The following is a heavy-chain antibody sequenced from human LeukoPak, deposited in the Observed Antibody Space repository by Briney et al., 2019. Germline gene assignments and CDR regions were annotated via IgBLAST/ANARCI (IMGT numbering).Heavy chain of an antibody. CDR1: SGSFSGYY. D-gene: IGHD6-13*01. Sequence: SETLSLTCAVYSGSFSGYYWSWIRQSPGKGLEWIGEINHTGRTNYNPALKSRVIISVGTFKNQFSLKLKSVTAADTAIYFCARGSSTAYVWGQGTLVAVSS. CDR3: ARGSSTAYV. V-gene: IGHV4-34*01. J-gene: IGHJ4*02. CDR2: INHTGRT.